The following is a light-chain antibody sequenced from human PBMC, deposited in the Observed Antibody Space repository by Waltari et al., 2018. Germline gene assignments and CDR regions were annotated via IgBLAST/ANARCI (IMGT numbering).Light chain of an antibody. CDR3: QSYDNSLSGVV. CDR1: SSNIGAGYD. J-gene: IGLJ2*01. Sequence: QSVLTQPPSVSGAPGQRVTISCTGNSSNIGAGYDVHWYHQLPGSAPKLLIYPNANRPSGVPDRFPGSKAGTSASLAITGLQAEDEAHYYCQSYDNSLSGVVFGGGTKLTVL. V-gene: IGLV1-40*01. CDR2: PNA.